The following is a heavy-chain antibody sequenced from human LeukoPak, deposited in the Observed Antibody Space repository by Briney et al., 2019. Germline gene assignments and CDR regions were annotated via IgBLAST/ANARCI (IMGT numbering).Heavy chain of an antibody. D-gene: IGHD1-26*01. V-gene: IGHV3-66*02. CDR2: IYSDGST. CDR1: GFAVSTNY. J-gene: IGHJ5*02. Sequence: GGSLRLSCAASGFAVSTNYLSWVRQAPGKGLEWVSVIYSDGSTYYTDSVKGRFTISRDNTKNTLYLQMNSLRPEDTAVYYCARDQRSESYYPWGWFDPWGQGTLVTVSS. CDR3: ARDQRSESYYPWGWFDP.